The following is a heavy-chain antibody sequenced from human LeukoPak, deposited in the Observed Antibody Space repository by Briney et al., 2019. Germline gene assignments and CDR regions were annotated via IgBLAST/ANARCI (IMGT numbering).Heavy chain of an antibody. J-gene: IGHJ4*02. CDR3: AKDLRRYSSSCPDY. CDR1: GFTFSSYA. V-gene: IGHV3-23*01. CDR2: ISGSGGST. D-gene: IGHD6-13*01. Sequence: GGSLRLSCAASGFTFSSYAMSWVRQAPGKGLEWVSAISGSGGSTYYADSVKGRLTISRDNSKNTLYLQMNSLRAEDTAVYYCAKDLRRYSSSCPDYWGQGTLVTVSS.